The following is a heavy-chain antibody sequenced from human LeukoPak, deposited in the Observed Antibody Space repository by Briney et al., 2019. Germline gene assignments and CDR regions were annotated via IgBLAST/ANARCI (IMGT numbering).Heavy chain of an antibody. Sequence: PGGSLRLSCAASGFTFSSYWMSWVRQAPGKGLEWVANIKQDGSEKYYVDSVKGRFTISRDNAKNSLYLQMNSLRAEDTAVYYCARGALWFGELLPFDYWGQGTLVTVSS. D-gene: IGHD3-10*01. V-gene: IGHV3-7*01. J-gene: IGHJ4*02. CDR2: IKQDGSEK. CDR3: ARGALWFGELLPFDY. CDR1: GFTFSSYW.